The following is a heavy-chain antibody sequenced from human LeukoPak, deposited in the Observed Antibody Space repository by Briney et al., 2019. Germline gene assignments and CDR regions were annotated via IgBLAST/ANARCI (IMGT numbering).Heavy chain of an antibody. V-gene: IGHV1-2*02. J-gene: IGHJ5*02. CDR2: INPNSGGT. CDR3: ARASNWNYVLRFDP. Sequence: ASVKVSCKASGYTFTGYYMHWVRQAPGQGLEWMGWINPNSGGTNYAQKFQGRVTMTRDTSISTAYMELSRLRSDDTAVYYCARASNWNYVLRFDPGGKGTLVTVSP. CDR1: GYTFTGYY. D-gene: IGHD1-7*01.